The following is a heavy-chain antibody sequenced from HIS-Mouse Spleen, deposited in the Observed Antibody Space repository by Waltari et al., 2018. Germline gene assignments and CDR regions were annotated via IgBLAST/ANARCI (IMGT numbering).Heavy chain of an antibody. CDR3: AREIPYSSSWYDWYFDL. V-gene: IGHV4-39*07. J-gene: IGHJ2*01. Sequence: QLQLQESGPGLVKPSETLSLTCTVSGGSISSSSYYWGWIRQPPGNGLEWIGSSYYSGSTYYNPSLKSRVTRSVDTSKNQFSLKLSSVTAADTAVYYCAREIPYSSSWYDWYFDLWGRGTLVTVSS. CDR2: SYYSGST. CDR1: GGSISSSSYY. D-gene: IGHD6-13*01.